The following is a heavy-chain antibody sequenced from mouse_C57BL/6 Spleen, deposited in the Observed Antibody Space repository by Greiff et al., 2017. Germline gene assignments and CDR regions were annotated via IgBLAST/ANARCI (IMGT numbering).Heavy chain of an antibody. V-gene: IGHV2-6-1*01. Sequence: VQLQQSGPGLVAPSQSLSITCTVSGFSLTSYGVHWVRQPPGKGLEWLVVIWSDGSTTYNSALKSRLSISKDNSKSQVFLKMNSLQTDDTAMYYCARQWDDNYVWFAYWGQGTLVTVSA. CDR1: GFSLTSYG. J-gene: IGHJ3*01. D-gene: IGHD2-1*01. CDR3: ARQWDDNYVWFAY. CDR2: IWSDGST.